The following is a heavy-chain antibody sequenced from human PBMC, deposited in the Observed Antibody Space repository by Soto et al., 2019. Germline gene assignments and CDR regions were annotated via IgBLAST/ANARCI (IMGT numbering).Heavy chain of an antibody. D-gene: IGHD5-12*01. V-gene: IGHV1-18*01. CDR3: VRDREGGYELDYYYYYMDV. Sequence: ASVKVSCKASGYTFTSYGISWVRQAPGQGLEWMGWISAYNGNTNYAQKLQGRVTMTTDTSTSTAYMELRSLRSDATAVYYCVRDREGGYELDYYYYYMDVWGKGTTVTVSS. CDR1: GYTFTSYG. CDR2: ISAYNGNT. J-gene: IGHJ6*03.